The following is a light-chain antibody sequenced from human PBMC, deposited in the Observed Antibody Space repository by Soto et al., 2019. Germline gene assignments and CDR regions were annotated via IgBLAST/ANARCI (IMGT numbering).Light chain of an antibody. CDR2: GAS. J-gene: IGKJ1*01. CDR1: QSVSSRF. CDR3: HQYDSSRT. Sequence: EIVLTQSPGTLSLSPGERATLSCRASQSVSSRFLAWYQQKPGQAPRVLIYGASNRATGIPDRFSGSGSGTDFTLTISSLEPEDFAVYFCHQYDSSRTFGQGTKVEMK. V-gene: IGKV3-20*01.